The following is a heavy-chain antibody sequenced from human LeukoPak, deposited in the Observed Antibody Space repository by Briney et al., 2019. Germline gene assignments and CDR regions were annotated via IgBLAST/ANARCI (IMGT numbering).Heavy chain of an antibody. CDR3: ARGEYYYDSSGYYTLRRNWFDP. V-gene: IGHV4-59*01. CDR1: GASISHYY. D-gene: IGHD3-22*01. Sequence: SETLSLTCSVSGASISHYYWNWIRQTPGKGQEWIGYIFHTGSTNYNPSLKSRVTISVDTSKNQFSLKLSSVTAADTAVYYCARGEYYYDSSGYYTLRRNWFDPWGQGTLVTVSS. CDR2: IFHTGST. J-gene: IGHJ5*02.